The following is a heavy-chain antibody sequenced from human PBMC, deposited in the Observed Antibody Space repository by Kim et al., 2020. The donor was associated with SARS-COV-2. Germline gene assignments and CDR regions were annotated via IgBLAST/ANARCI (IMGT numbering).Heavy chain of an antibody. D-gene: IGHD3-10*02. V-gene: IGHV3-23*01. CDR3: SNGKRVYGEISHDY. Sequence: GGSLRLSCTVSGLTFRNYAMSWVRRAPGKGLQWVSAINGGGDKEYYADFVKGRFSVSRDNSRNTMYLQMNYLTVDDTAKQYCSNGKRVYGEISHDYWGQGNLVTVSS. CDR2: INGGGDKE. CDR1: GLTFRNYA. J-gene: IGHJ4*02.